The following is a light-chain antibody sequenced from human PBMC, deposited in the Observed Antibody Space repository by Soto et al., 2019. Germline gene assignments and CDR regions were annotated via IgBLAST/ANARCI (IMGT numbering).Light chain of an antibody. Sequence: IVMTQSPATLSVSPGERVTFSCRASQGINKNLAWYQHKAGQAPRLLISGASTGATGIPARFSGSGSGTECTLPINSLQSQDSAVYYCQQYHPWPVPFGGGTKVEI. CDR3: QQYHPWPVP. V-gene: IGKV3-15*01. CDR2: GAS. CDR1: QGINKN. J-gene: IGKJ4*01.